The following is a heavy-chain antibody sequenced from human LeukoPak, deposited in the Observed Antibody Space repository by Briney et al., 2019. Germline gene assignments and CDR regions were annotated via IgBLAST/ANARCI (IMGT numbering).Heavy chain of an antibody. CDR2: INHSGST. D-gene: IGHD3-10*01. Sequence: KTSETLSLTCAVYGGSFSGYYWSWIRQPPGKGLEWIGEINHSGSTNYNPSLKSRVTISVDTSKNQFSLKLSSVTAADTAVYYCAREGYYGSGSYYNPPSPSEPMDVWGQGTTVTVSS. J-gene: IGHJ6*02. CDR1: GGSFSGYY. CDR3: AREGYYGSGSYYNPPSPSEPMDV. V-gene: IGHV4-34*01.